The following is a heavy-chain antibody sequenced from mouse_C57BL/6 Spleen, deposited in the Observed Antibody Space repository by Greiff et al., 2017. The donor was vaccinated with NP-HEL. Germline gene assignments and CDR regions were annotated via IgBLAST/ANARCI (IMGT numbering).Heavy chain of an antibody. V-gene: IGHV1-69*01. CDR1: GYTFTSYW. D-gene: IGHD1-1*01. Sequence: QVQLQQPGAELVMPGASVKLSCKASGYTFTSYWMHWVKQRPGQGLEWIGEIDPSDSDTNYNQKFKGKSTLTVDKSSSTAYMQLSSLTSEDSAVYYCARYYYDSSFDDWGQGTTVTVSS. CDR2: IDPSDSDT. J-gene: IGHJ2*01. CDR3: ARYYYDSSFDD.